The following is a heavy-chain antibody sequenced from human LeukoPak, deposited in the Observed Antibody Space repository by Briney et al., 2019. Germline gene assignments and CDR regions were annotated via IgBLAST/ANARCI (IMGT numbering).Heavy chain of an antibody. CDR1: GYTFSNYG. CDR3: ARHQGEAVPPSI. D-gene: IGHD6-19*01. Sequence: ASVKVSCKASGYTFSNYGISWVRQAPGQGLEWMGWISVYTGGTTYEQKVQDRVTMTTDTSTSTAYMELRSVRSDDTAVYYCARHQGEAVPPSIWGQGTLVTVSS. CDR2: ISVYTGGT. J-gene: IGHJ4*02. V-gene: IGHV1-18*04.